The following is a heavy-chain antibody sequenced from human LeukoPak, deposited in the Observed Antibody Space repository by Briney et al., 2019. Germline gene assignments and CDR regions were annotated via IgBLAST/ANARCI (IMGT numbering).Heavy chain of an antibody. Sequence: GGSLRLSCAASGFTFSSYAMSWVRQAPGKGLEWVSAISGSGGSTYYADSVKGRFTISRDNSKNTLYLQMNSLRAEDTAVYYCAVNIVATIGLDCWGQGTLVTVSS. CDR2: ISGSGGST. D-gene: IGHD5-12*01. V-gene: IGHV3-23*01. CDR1: GFTFSSYA. J-gene: IGHJ4*02. CDR3: AVNIVATIGLDC.